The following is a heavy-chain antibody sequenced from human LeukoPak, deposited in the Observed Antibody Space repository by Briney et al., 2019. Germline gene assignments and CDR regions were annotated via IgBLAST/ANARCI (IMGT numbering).Heavy chain of an antibody. Sequence: PSETLSLTCAVYGGSFSGYYWSWIRQPPGKGLEWIGEINHSGSTNYNPSLKSRVTISVDTSKNQFSLKLGSVTAADTAVYYCARGRSGYSSSWYVSVYFDYWGQGTLVTVSS. J-gene: IGHJ4*02. CDR3: ARGRSGYSSSWYVSVYFDY. CDR2: INHSGST. V-gene: IGHV4-34*01. CDR1: GGSFSGYY. D-gene: IGHD6-13*01.